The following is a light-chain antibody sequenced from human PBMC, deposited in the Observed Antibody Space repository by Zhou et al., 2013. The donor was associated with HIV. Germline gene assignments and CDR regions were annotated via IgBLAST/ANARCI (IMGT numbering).Light chain of an antibody. CDR2: KAS. Sequence: IQLTQSPSTLSASVGDRVTITCRASQSISSWLAWYQQKPGKAPKLLIYKASSLESGVPSRFSGSGSGTEFSLSISSLRPDDFATYYCQQYDNYPYTFGQGTKLEMK. CDR1: QSISSW. J-gene: IGKJ2*01. CDR3: QQYDNYPYT. V-gene: IGKV1-5*03.